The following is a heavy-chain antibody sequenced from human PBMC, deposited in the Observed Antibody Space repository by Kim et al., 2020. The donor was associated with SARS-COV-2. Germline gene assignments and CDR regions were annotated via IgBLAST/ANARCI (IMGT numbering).Heavy chain of an antibody. D-gene: IGHD1-1*01. V-gene: IGHV4-34*01. Sequence: SETLSLTCAVYGGSFSGYYWSWIRQPPGKGLEWIGEINHSGSTNYNPSLKSRVTISVDTSKNQFSLKLSSVTAADTAVYYCARPAAPKIGRSRGAFDIWGQGTMVTVSS. CDR2: INHSGST. J-gene: IGHJ3*02. CDR3: ARPAAPKIGRSRGAFDI. CDR1: GGSFSGYY.